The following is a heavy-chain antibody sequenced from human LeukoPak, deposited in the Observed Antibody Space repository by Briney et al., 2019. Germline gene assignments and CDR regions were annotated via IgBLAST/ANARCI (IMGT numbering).Heavy chain of an antibody. V-gene: IGHV3-66*01. Sequence: GGSLRLSCAASGFTVSGNYMSWVRQAPGKGLEWVSVIYSGGSTYYADSVKGRFTISRDNSKNTLYLQMNSLRAEDTAVYYCARGTVTTGPFGMDVWGQGTTVTVSS. D-gene: IGHD5-18*01. CDR2: IYSGGST. CDR3: ARGTVTTGPFGMDV. J-gene: IGHJ6*02. CDR1: GFTVSGNY.